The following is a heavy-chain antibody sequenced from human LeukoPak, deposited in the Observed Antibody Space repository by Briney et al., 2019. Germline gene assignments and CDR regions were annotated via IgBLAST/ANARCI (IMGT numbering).Heavy chain of an antibody. CDR2: INHSGST. J-gene: IGHJ3*01. CDR1: GGPFSGYY. D-gene: IGHD3-22*01. V-gene: IGHV4-34*01. Sequence: PSETLSLTCAVYGGPFSGYYWSWVRQPPGKGLEWIGEINHSGSTNYNPSLKSRVTISVDTSKNQFSLELSSVTAADTAVYYCARGGFAHYYDSSGYSWGQGTMVTVSS. CDR3: ARGGFAHYYDSSGYS.